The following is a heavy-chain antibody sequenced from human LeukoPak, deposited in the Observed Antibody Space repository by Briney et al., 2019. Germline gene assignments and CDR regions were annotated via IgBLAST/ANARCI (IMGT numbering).Heavy chain of an antibody. J-gene: IGHJ6*02. CDR1: GYTFTSYA. CDR2: INAGNGNT. CDR3: ASAGPGDYYYYYGMDV. D-gene: IGHD1-14*01. Sequence: ASVKVSCKASGYTFTSYAMHWVRQAPGQRLEWMGWINAGNGNTKYSQKFQGRVTITRDTSASTAYMELSSLRSEDTAVYYCASAGPGDYYYYYGMDVWGQGTTVTVSS. V-gene: IGHV1-3*01.